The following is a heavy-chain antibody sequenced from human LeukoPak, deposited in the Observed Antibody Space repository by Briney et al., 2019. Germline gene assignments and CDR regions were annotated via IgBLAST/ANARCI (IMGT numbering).Heavy chain of an antibody. Sequence: PGGSLRLSCAASEFMLTNYAMHWVRQAPGKGLEWVAVISYHGTSKYYADSVKGRFTISRDISRNTLYLQMDSLRAEDTAVYHCARAGPNDHRFDYWGQGTLVTVSS. CDR1: EFMLTNYA. CDR3: ARAGPNDHRFDY. J-gene: IGHJ4*02. D-gene: IGHD1-1*01. CDR2: ISYHGTSK. V-gene: IGHV3-30-3*01.